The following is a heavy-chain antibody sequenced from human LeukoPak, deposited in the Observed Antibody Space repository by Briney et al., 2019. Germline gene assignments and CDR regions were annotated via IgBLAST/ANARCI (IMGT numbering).Heavy chain of an antibody. CDR2: IYYSGST. CDR1: GGSFSSSSYY. CDR3: ARARIVGVTTVDY. D-gene: IGHD1-26*01. J-gene: IGHJ4*02. V-gene: IGHV4-61*01. Sequence: SETLSLTCTVFGGSFSSSSYYWSWIRQPPGKGLEWIGYIYYSGSTNYNPSLKSRVTISEDTSKNQFSLKLTSVTAADTAVYYCARARIVGVTTVDYWGQGTLVTVSS.